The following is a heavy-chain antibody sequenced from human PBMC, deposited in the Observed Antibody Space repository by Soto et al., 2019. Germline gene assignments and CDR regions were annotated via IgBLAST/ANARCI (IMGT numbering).Heavy chain of an antibody. CDR2: IYYSGST. J-gene: IGHJ1*01. CDR3: ASGKGVDGSHCLDT. Sequence: ASETLSLACPVSGVPISTDDYYWTWIRQPPGKGLEWIGYIYYSGSTYYNWSLKSRVTISIDTSKNQFSLNLSSVTAADTAVYYSASGKGVDGSHCLDTWGQGTLGTVAA. D-gene: IGHD1-26*01. CDR1: GVPISTDDYY. V-gene: IGHV4-30-4*01.